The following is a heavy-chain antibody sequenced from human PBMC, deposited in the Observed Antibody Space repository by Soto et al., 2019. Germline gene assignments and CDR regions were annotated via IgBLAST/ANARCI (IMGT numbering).Heavy chain of an antibody. J-gene: IGHJ6*02. V-gene: IGHV3-33*01. CDR1: GFTFSSYG. CDR2: IWYDGSNK. D-gene: IGHD3-3*01. CDR3: ARIQFDYDFWSGYYPHYYYGMDV. Sequence: HPGGSLRLSCAASGFTFSSYGMHWVRQAPGKGPEWVAVIWYDGSNKYYADSVKGRFTISRDNSKNTLYLQMNSLRAEDTAVYYCARIQFDYDFWSGYYPHYYYGMDVWGQGTTVTVSS.